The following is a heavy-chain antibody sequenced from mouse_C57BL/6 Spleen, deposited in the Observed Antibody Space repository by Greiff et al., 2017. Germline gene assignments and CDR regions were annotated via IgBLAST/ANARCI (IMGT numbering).Heavy chain of an antibody. CDR2: ISSGGDYI. D-gene: IGHD4-1*01. CDR1: GFTFSSYA. V-gene: IGHV5-9-1*02. Sequence: EVKVVESGEGLVKPGGSLKLSCAASGFTFSSYAMSWVRQTPEKRLEWVAYISSGGDYIYYADTVKGRFTISRENARNTLYLQMSSLKSEDTAMYYCTRDGTGTGDYFDYWGQGTTLTVSS. CDR3: TRDGTGTGDYFDY. J-gene: IGHJ2*01.